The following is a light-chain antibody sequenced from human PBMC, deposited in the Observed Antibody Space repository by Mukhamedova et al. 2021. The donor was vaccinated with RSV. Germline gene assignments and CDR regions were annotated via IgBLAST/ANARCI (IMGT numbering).Light chain of an antibody. CDR1: MGGYDY. V-gene: IGLV2-14*01. CDR2: EVS. Sequence: MGGYDYVSWYQQHAHRAPKLMIYEVSDRPSGVSSRFSGSKSGNTASLTISGLQAEDEAMYFCSSYTDSSTLVFGGGTRLTLL. CDR3: SSYTDSSTLV. J-gene: IGLJ3*02.